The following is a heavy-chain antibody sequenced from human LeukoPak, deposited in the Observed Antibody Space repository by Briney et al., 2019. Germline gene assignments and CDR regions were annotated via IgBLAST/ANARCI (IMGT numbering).Heavy chain of an antibody. V-gene: IGHV1-2*06. CDR1: GYTFTVYY. Sequence: ASVKVSRKASGYTFTVYYMYWVRQAPGQGLEWMGRINPNSGETDYAQNFQGRVTMTRDTSISTAYMELTNLRSDDTAVYYCARGYCSGGTCYLVENWFDPWGQGTLVTVSS. D-gene: IGHD2-15*01. CDR3: ARGYCSGGTCYLVENWFDP. J-gene: IGHJ5*02. CDR2: INPNSGET.